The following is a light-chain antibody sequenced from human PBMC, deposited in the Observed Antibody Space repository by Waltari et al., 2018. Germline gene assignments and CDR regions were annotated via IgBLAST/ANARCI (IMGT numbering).Light chain of an antibody. CDR1: SSDVGSYNL. J-gene: IGLJ2*01. CDR3: CSYAGSSTFEV. Sequence: QSALTQPASVSGSPGQSITISCTGTSSDVGSYNLVSWYQQHPGKAPKLMIYEGSKRPSGVSNRFSGSKYGNTASLRISGLQAEDEADYYCCSYAGSSTFEVFGGGTKLTVL. V-gene: IGLV2-23*03. CDR2: EGS.